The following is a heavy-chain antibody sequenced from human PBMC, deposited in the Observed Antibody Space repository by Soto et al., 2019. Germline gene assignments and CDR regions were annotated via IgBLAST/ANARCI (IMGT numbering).Heavy chain of an antibody. CDR3: ARESRITIFGEGQDYYYYYGMDV. J-gene: IGHJ6*02. CDR2: IYYSGST. V-gene: IGHV4-31*03. Sequence: SETLSLTCTVSGGSISSGGYYWSWIRQHPGKGLEWIGYIYYSGSTYYNPSLKSRVTISVDTSKNQFSLKLSSVTAADTAVYYCARESRITIFGEGQDYYYYYGMDVWGQGTTVTVSS. D-gene: IGHD3-3*01. CDR1: GGSISSGGYY.